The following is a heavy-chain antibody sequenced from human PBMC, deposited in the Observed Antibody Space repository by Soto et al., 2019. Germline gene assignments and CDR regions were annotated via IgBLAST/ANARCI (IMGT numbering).Heavy chain of an antibody. V-gene: IGHV1-69*01. CDR2: IIPIFGTA. Sequence: QVQLVQSGAEVKKPGSSVKVSCKASGGTFSSYAISRVRQAPGQGLEWMGGIIPIFGTANYAQKFQGRVTITADESTSTAYMELSSLRSEDTAVYYCARVGPYYYDSSGHFDIWGQGTMVTVSS. CDR1: GGTFSSYA. CDR3: ARVGPYYYDSSGHFDI. D-gene: IGHD3-22*01. J-gene: IGHJ3*02.